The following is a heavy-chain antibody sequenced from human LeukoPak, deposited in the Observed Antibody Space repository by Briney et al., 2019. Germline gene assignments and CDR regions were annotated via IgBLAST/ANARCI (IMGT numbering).Heavy chain of an antibody. J-gene: IGHJ4*02. CDR3: ARGGVVDGDYPDY. Sequence: ASVKVSCTASGYTFTIYYMHWVRQAPGQGLEWMGIINSSGGSTSYAQKFQGRVTMTRDMSTSTVYMELSSLRSEDTAVYCCARGGVVDGDYPDYWGQGTLVTVSS. CDR2: INSSGGST. D-gene: IGHD4-17*01. CDR1: GYTFTIYY. V-gene: IGHV1-46*01.